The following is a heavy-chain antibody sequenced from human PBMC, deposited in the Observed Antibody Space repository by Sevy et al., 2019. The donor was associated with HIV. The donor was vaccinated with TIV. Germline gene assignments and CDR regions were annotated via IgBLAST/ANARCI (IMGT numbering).Heavy chain of an antibody. CDR2: INHRGGT. J-gene: IGHJ3*02. Sequence: SETLSLTCAVYGGSFSGYYWSWIRQPPGKGLEWIGEINHRGGTNYNPSLKSRVTISVDTSKNQFSLKLSSVTAPDTAVYYCARHCSGTSCSHAFDIWGQGTMVTVSS. CDR1: GGSFSGYY. D-gene: IGHD2-2*01. V-gene: IGHV4-34*01. CDR3: ARHCSGTSCSHAFDI.